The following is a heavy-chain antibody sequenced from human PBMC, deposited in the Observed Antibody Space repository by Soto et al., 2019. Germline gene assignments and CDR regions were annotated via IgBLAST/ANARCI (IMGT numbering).Heavy chain of an antibody. Sequence: GGSLRLSCAAAGFTFSSYAMSWVRPTPGKGLEWVSALRGSGGSTYYADSVKGRFTISRDNSKNTLYLQLNSLRVEYTAVYYCANPNSGSAFDIWGQGTMVTVS. V-gene: IGHV3-23*01. J-gene: IGHJ3*02. CDR1: GFTFSSYA. CDR3: ANPNSGSAFDI. CDR2: LRGSGGST. D-gene: IGHD7-27*01.